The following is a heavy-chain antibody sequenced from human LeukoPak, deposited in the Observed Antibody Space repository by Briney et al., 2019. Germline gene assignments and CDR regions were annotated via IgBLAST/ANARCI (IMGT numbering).Heavy chain of an antibody. V-gene: IGHV4-34*01. Sequence: SETLSLTCAVYGGSFSGYYWSWIRQPPGKGLEWIGEINHSGSTNYNPSLKSRVTISVDTSKNQFSLKLSSVTAADTAVYYCARVSYHGRWPPYYFDYWGQGTLVTVSS. CDR1: GGSFSGYY. D-gene: IGHD1-14*01. CDR2: INHSGST. J-gene: IGHJ4*02. CDR3: ARVSYHGRWPPYYFDY.